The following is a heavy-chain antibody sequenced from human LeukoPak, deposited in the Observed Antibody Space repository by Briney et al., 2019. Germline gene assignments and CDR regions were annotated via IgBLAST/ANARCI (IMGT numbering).Heavy chain of an antibody. CDR3: ARPAGIGGLFNDAFDI. V-gene: IGHV5-51*01. CDR1: GYSFTSYW. D-gene: IGHD3-10*01. J-gene: IGHJ3*02. CDR2: IYPGDSDT. Sequence: GESLKISCKGSGYSFTSYWIGWVRQMPGKGLEWMGIIYPGDSDTRYSPSFQGQVTISADKSISTAYLQWSSLKASDTAMYYCARPAGIGGLFNDAFDIWGQGTMVTVSS.